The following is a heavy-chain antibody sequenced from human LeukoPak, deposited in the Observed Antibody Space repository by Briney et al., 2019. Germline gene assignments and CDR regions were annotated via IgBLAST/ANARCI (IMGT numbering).Heavy chain of an antibody. CDR1: GGSISSGDYY. V-gene: IGHV4-30-4*01. CDR3: AREGMIVVVLDY. J-gene: IGHJ4*02. CDR2: IYYSGST. D-gene: IGHD3-22*01. Sequence: SQTLSLTCTVSGGSISSGDYYWSWIRQPPGKGLEWIGYIYYSGSTYYNPSLKSRVTISVDTSKNQFSLKLSSVTAADTAVYYCAREGMIVVVLDYWGQGTLVTVSS.